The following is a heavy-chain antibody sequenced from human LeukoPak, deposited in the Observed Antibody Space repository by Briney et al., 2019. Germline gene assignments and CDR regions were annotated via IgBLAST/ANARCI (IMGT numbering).Heavy chain of an antibody. CDR1: GFTFSSYA. CDR2: ISYDGSNK. CDR3: ARQVLTYFDY. V-gene: IGHV3-30-3*01. D-gene: IGHD2-8*01. J-gene: IGHJ4*02. Sequence: PGRSLRLSYAASGFTFSSYAMHWVRQAPGKGLEWVAVISYDGSNKYYADSVKGRFTISRDNSKNTLYLQMNSLRAEDTAVYYCARQVLTYFDYWGQGTLVTVSS.